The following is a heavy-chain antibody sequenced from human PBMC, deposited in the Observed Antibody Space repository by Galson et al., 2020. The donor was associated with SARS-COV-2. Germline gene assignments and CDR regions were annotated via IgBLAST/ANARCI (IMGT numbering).Heavy chain of an antibody. CDR1: GYTFTSYG. Sequence: ASVKVSCKASGYTFTSYGISWVRQAPGQGLEWMGWISAYNGNTNYAQKLQGRVTMTTDTSTSTAYMELRSLRSDDTAVYYCARAGITGTVYDYYYMDGWGKGTTVTVS. V-gene: IGHV1-18*01. D-gene: IGHD1-20*01. CDR3: ARAGITGTVYDYYYMDG. CDR2: ISAYNGNT. J-gene: IGHJ6*03.